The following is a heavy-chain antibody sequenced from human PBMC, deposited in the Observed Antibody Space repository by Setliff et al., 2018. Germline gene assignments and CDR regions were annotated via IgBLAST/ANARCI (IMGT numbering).Heavy chain of an antibody. D-gene: IGHD6-19*01. J-gene: IGHJ4*02. CDR2: ISYDGSKK. CDR3: ARGDSSGWYVY. Sequence: SCAASGFSLGSYAMHWVRQTPGKGLEWVTVISYDGSKKYYADSVKGRFTISRDTSTNTLYLQMSSLRADDTALYYCARGDSSGWYVYWGQGTLVTVSS. V-gene: IGHV3-30*04. CDR1: GFSLGSYA.